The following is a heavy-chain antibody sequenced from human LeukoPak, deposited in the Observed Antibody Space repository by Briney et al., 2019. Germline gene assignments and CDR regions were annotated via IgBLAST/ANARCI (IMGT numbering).Heavy chain of an antibody. CDR2: IYPGDSDT. Sequence: GESLKISCKGSGYSFTSYWIGWVRQRPGKGLEWMGIIYPGDSDTRYSPSLQGQVTISADKSINTAYLQWSSLKASDTAMYYCARQVITMARGVITDGMDVWGQGTTVTVSS. CDR1: GYSFTSYW. D-gene: IGHD3-10*01. CDR3: ARQVITMARGVITDGMDV. V-gene: IGHV5-51*01. J-gene: IGHJ6*02.